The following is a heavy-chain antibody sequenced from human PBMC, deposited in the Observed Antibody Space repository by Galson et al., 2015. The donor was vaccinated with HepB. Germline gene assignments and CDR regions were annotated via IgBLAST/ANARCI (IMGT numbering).Heavy chain of an antibody. V-gene: IGHV2-5*02. J-gene: IGHJ4*02. CDR2: IFWDDDK. D-gene: IGHD3-3*01. CDR3: AHLKKYYDFLIGWEPGNHSGH. Sequence: PALVKPTQTLTLTCTFSGFSLTSSGVGVGWIRQPPGKALEWLALIFWDDDKSYMPSLRSRLTITKDTSKNQVVLTMTNMDPVDTATYYCAHLKKYYDFLIGWEPGNHSGHWGQGTLVTVSS. CDR1: GFSLTSSGVG.